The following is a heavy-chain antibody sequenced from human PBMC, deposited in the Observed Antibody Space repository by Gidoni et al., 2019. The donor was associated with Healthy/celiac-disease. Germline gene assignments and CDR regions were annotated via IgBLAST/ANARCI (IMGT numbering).Heavy chain of an antibody. V-gene: IGHV3-66*01. J-gene: IGHJ4*02. CDR3: ARTYDSSGWDFDY. CDR2: IFSGGST. D-gene: IGHD3-22*01. Sequence: EVQLVESGGGWVQPGGSLRLSCAASGFTVSSNYMSWVRQGPGKGLEWVSVIFSGGSTYYADSVKGRFTISRDNSKNTLYLQMNSLRAEDTAVYYCARTYDSSGWDFDYWGQGTLVTVSS. CDR1: GFTVSSNY.